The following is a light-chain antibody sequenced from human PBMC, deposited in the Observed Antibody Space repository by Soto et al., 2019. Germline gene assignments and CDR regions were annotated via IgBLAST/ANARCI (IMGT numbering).Light chain of an antibody. CDR3: ASWDDSLSGGI. J-gene: IGLJ2*01. Sequence: QSVLTQPPSASGTPGQRVIISCSGSSSNIGSTSRIARGYVYWYQQLPGTTPKLLIYWNTQRHSGVPDRFSGSKSNTSASLAISRLRSEDEGYYYCASWDDSLSGGIFGGGTKVTVL. CDR1: SSNIGSTSRIARGY. CDR2: WNT. V-gene: IGLV1-47*01.